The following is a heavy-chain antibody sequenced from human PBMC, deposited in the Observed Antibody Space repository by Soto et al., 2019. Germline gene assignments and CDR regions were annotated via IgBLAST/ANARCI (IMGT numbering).Heavy chain of an antibody. V-gene: IGHV4-39*01. CDR2: IYYTGIT. CDR3: ARPARQDTVAGNY. CDR1: GGSISSSSYY. J-gene: IGHJ4*02. D-gene: IGHD6-19*01. Sequence: QLHLQESGPGLVKPSETLSLTCTVSGGSISSSSYYWGWIRQPPGKGLEWIGSIYYTGITHYNPSLKSRATISIDTSKNQFSLNVNSVTATDTAVYYCARPARQDTVAGNYWAQGTLVTVSS.